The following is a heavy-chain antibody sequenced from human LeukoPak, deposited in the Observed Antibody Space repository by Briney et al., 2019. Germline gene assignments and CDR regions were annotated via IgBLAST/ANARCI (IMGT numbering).Heavy chain of an antibody. J-gene: IGHJ5*02. D-gene: IGHD2-15*01. CDR2: MNPNSGNT. V-gene: IGHV1-8*03. CDR1: GYTFTSYG. Sequence: ASVKVSCKASGYTFTSYGISWVRQAPGQGLEWMGWMNPNSGNTGYAQKFQGRVTITRNTSISTAYMELSSLRSEDTAVYYCAKIGVGAWGQGTLVTVSS. CDR3: AKIGVGA.